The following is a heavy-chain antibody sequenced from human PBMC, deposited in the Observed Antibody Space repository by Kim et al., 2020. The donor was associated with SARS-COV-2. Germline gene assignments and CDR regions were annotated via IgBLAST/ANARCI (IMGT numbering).Heavy chain of an antibody. CDR1: GFTFTNYD. D-gene: IGHD1-26*01. V-gene: IGHV3-33*01. Sequence: GGSLRLSCAASGFTFTNYDMHWVRQAPGKGLEWVSDICSNGRNKYYADSVKGRFTISRDNTKNTLYLQMNSLRAEDTAVYYCATEVVGATTNYPGVDYWGQGTLVTVSS. CDR2: ICSNGRNK. CDR3: ATEVVGATTNYPGVDY. J-gene: IGHJ4*01.